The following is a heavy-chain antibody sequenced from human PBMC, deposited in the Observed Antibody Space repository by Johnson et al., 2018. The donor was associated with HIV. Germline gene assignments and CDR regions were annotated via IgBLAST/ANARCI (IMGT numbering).Heavy chain of an antibody. V-gene: IGHV3-11*04. D-gene: IGHD6-13*01. CDR3: ARAKRLAAAGTYDAFDI. Sequence: QVQLVESGGGLVQPGGSLRLSCAASGFTFSDYYMSWIRQTPGKGLEWVSYISSSGSTIYYADSVKGRFTISRDNAKKPLYLQVNSLRAEDTAVYYCARAKRLAAAGTYDAFDIWGQGTMVTVSS. CDR2: ISSSGSTI. CDR1: GFTFSDYY. J-gene: IGHJ3*02.